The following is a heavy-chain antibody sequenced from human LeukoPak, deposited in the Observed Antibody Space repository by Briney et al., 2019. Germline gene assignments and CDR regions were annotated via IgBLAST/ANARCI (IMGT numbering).Heavy chain of an antibody. CDR1: GFTFSSYE. CDR2: ISSSGSTI. CDR3: ARGKRGSGWYYFDY. J-gene: IGHJ4*02. V-gene: IGHV3-48*03. D-gene: IGHD6-19*01. Sequence: GGSLRLSCAASGFTFSSYEMNWVRQAPGKGREWVYYISSSGSTIYYANSVKGRFTSSRDNAKTSLYLQMNSLRAEDTAVYYCARGKRGSGWYYFDYWGQGTLVTVSS.